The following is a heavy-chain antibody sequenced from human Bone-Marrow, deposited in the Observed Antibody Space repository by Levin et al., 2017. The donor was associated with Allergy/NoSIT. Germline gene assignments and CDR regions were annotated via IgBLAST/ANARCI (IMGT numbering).Heavy chain of an antibody. D-gene: IGHD4-17*01. Sequence: GGSLRLSCAGSGYTFRNYAMHWVRQAPGKGLDWVAVTSHDGGNTNYADSVKGRFTVSRDNSKSTLYLQMNGLRTEDTAVYFCARVGYGDYLELWGQGTLVTVSS. V-gene: IGHV3-30-3*01. CDR3: ARVGYGDYLEL. CDR2: TSHDGGNT. CDR1: GYTFRNYA. J-gene: IGHJ4*02.